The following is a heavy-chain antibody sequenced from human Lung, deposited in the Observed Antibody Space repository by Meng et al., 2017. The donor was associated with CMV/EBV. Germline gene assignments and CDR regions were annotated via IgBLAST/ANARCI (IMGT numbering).Heavy chain of an antibody. CDR3: ARGGYSDYDVRGSDYYDGMDV. Sequence: ASVKVSCKASGYIFISYGISWVRQAPGQGLEWMGWISAYNGRTNYAQKFQGRVTMTTDTSTNTAYTELRSLRSDDTAVYFCARGGYSDYDVRGSDYYDGMDVWXQGTTVXVSS. D-gene: IGHD5-12*01. CDR1: GYIFISYG. CDR2: ISAYNGRT. V-gene: IGHV1-18*01. J-gene: IGHJ6*02.